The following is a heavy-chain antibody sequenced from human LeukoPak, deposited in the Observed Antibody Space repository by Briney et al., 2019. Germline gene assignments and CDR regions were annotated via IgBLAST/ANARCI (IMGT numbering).Heavy chain of an antibody. Sequence: ASVKVSCKASGYTFTNYAITWVRQAPGQGLQWMGWISAYNGNTNYAQNLQGRVTMTTDTSTSTAYMELRSLRSDDTAVYYCARDHSTVTTNWVFWGQGTLVTVSS. J-gene: IGHJ4*02. CDR1: GYTFTNYA. CDR2: ISAYNGNT. D-gene: IGHD4-17*01. CDR3: ARDHSTVTTNWVF. V-gene: IGHV1-18*01.